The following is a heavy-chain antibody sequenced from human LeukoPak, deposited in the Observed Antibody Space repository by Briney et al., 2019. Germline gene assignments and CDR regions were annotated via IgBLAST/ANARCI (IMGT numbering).Heavy chain of an antibody. Sequence: PGGSLRLSCTASGFTFSSFSMNWVRQAPGKGLEWVSSVSSSSSYIYYADSVKGRFTISRDNAKNSLYLQMNSLRAEDTAVYYCARGYSSSWYLNYWGQGTLVTVSS. D-gene: IGHD6-13*01. V-gene: IGHV3-21*01. CDR2: VSSSSSYI. J-gene: IGHJ4*02. CDR1: GFTFSSFS. CDR3: ARGYSSSWYLNY.